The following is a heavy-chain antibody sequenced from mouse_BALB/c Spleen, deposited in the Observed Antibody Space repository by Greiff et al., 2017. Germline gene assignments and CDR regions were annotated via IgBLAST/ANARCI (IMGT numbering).Heavy chain of an antibody. D-gene: IGHD2-14*01. CDR2: ISSGGSYT. J-gene: IGHJ4*01. CDR1: GFAFSSYT. CDR3: TRVDDRYDGGYAMDY. Sequence: EVKLVESGGGLVKPGGSLKLSCAASGFAFSSYTMSWVRQTPEKRLEWVATISSGGSYTYYPDSVKGRFTISRDNTKNTLYLQMSSLKSEDTAMYYCTRVDDRYDGGYAMDYWGQGTSVTVSS. V-gene: IGHV5-6-4*01.